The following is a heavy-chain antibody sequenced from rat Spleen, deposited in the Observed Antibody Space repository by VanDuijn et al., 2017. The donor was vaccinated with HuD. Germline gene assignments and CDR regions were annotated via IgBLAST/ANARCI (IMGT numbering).Heavy chain of an antibody. CDR1: GFTFSNFG. J-gene: IGHJ3*01. CDR3: TTSTMGY. D-gene: IGHD1-7*01. Sequence: EVQLVESGGDLVQPGRSLKLSCAASGFTFSNFGMAWVRQAPTKGLEWVATISYDGSKTYYRDSVKGRFTISRDNAKSTLYLQMDSLRSEDTATYYCTTSTMGYWGQGTLVTVSS. CDR2: ISYDGSKT. V-gene: IGHV5-29*01.